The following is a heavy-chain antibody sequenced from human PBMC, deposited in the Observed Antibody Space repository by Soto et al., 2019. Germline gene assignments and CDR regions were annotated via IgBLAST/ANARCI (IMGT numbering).Heavy chain of an antibody. D-gene: IGHD6-13*01. Sequence: ASVKVSCKASGYTFTSYGISWVRQAPGQGLEWMGWISAYNGNANYAQKLQGRVTMTTDTSTSTAYMELRSLRSDDTAVYYCARDLASSSWAGEAWFDTWGQGTLVTVSS. CDR2: ISAYNGNA. V-gene: IGHV1-18*04. J-gene: IGHJ5*02. CDR3: ARDLASSSWAGEAWFDT. CDR1: GYTFTSYG.